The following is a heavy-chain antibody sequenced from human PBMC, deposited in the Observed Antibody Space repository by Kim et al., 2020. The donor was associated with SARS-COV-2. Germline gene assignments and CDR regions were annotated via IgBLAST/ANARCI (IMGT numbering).Heavy chain of an antibody. CDR3: ARGPIRGYSYGYVAKTDY. CDR2: IIPILGIA. CDR1: GGTFSSYA. V-gene: IGHV1-69*04. J-gene: IGHJ4*02. D-gene: IGHD5-18*01. Sequence: SVKVSCKASGGTFSSYAISWVRQAPGQGLEWMGRIIPILGIANYAQKFQGRVTITADKSTSTAYMELSSLRSEDTAVYYCARGPIRGYSYGYVAKTDYWGQGTLVTVSS.